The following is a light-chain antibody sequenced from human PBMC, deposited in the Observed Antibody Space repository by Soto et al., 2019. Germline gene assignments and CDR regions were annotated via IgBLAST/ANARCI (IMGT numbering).Light chain of an antibody. Sequence: EIVLTQSPATLSLSPGERATLSCRASQSVSSYLAWYQQKPGQAPRLLIYDASNRATGIPARFSGSGSGTAITLTINSLEPAEFAVYYWPQRSNQPLTFGRGTKVEIK. CDR1: QSVSSY. V-gene: IGKV3-11*01. CDR2: DAS. CDR3: PQRSNQPLT. J-gene: IGKJ4*01.